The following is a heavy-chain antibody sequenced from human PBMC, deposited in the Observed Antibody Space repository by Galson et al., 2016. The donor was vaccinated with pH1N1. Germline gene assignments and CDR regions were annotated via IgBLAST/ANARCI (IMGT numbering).Heavy chain of an antibody. V-gene: IGHV3-23*01. CDR3: AKGGRVGTEGYYHALDV. D-gene: IGHD1/OR15-1a*01. CDR2: ISAASTRT. Sequence: SLRLSCAASGFIFSSYAMTWVRQAPGKGPEWVSAISAASTRTYYPDSVKGRFIISRDNSKNTLYLQMNSLRAEDTAEYYCAKGGRVGTEGYYHALDVWGQGTTVIVSS. J-gene: IGHJ6*02. CDR1: GFIFSSYA.